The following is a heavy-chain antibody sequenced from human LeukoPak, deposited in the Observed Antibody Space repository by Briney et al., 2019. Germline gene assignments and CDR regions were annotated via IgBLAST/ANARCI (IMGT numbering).Heavy chain of an antibody. Sequence: PGRSLILSCAASGFTFSSYAMHWVRQAPGKGLEWVSVIYMGGNTFYADSVKGRFTISRHTSKNTLYLQMNSLRAEDTAVYYCARVGDEVAYTRGYLDHWGQGTLVTVSS. CDR3: ARVGDEVAYTRGYLDH. D-gene: IGHD3-16*01. CDR2: IYMGGNT. CDR1: GFTFSSYA. J-gene: IGHJ4*02. V-gene: IGHV3-53*04.